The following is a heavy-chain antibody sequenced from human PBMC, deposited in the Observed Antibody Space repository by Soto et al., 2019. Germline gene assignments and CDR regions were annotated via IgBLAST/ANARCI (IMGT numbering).Heavy chain of an antibody. Sequence: QVQLVESGGGVVQPGRSLRLSCAASGFTFSSYAMHWVRQAPGKGLEWVAVISYDGSNKYYADSVKGRFTISRDNSKNTLYLQMNSLRAEDTAVYYCARERIAVAGDYYGMDVWGQGTTVTVSS. CDR2: ISYDGSNK. V-gene: IGHV3-30-3*01. CDR3: ARERIAVAGDYYGMDV. CDR1: GFTFSSYA. J-gene: IGHJ6*02. D-gene: IGHD6-19*01.